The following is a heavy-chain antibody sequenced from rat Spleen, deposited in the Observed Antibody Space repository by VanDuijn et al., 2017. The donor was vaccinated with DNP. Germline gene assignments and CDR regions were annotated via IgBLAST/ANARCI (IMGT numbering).Heavy chain of an antibody. CDR2: ISPSGGDT. J-gene: IGHJ2*01. D-gene: IGHD4-3*01. CDR1: GFIFSNYG. CDR3: VRWNSGHFDY. Sequence: EVQLVESGGGSAQPGRSLKLSCAVSGFIFSNYGMHWIRQAPTQGLEWVGSISPSGGDTYYRDSVKGRFTISRDNAKNTLYLQMNSLRSEDMATYYCVRWNSGHFDYWGQGVMVPVSS. V-gene: IGHV5-19*01.